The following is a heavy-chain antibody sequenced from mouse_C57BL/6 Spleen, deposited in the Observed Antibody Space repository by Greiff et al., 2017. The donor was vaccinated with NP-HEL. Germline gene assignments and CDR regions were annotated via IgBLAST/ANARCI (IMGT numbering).Heavy chain of an antibody. Sequence: EVKLMESGPGLVKPSQSLSLTCSVTGYSITSGYYWNWIRQFPGNKLEWMGYISYDGSNNYNPSLKNRISITRDTSKNQFFLKLNSVTTEDTATYYCARKGYYGSSWYFDVWGTGTTVTVSS. CDR1: GYSITSGYY. J-gene: IGHJ1*03. CDR2: ISYDGSN. D-gene: IGHD1-1*01. V-gene: IGHV3-6*01. CDR3: ARKGYYGSSWYFDV.